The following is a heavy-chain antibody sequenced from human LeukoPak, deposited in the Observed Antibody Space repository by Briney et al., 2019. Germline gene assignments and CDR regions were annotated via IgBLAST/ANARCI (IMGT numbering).Heavy chain of an antibody. CDR1: GSTFSNRW. Sequence: GGSLRLSCLVSGSTFSNRWTSWVRQAPGKGLEWVANIRPDGGGAYYLDSVKGRFTISRDNAENSLFLQMNSLRAEDTAVYYCVRLLGTVTTYDFWGQGTLVTVSS. CDR2: IRPDGGGA. J-gene: IGHJ4*02. CDR3: VRLLGTVTTYDF. V-gene: IGHV3-7*01. D-gene: IGHD1-7*01.